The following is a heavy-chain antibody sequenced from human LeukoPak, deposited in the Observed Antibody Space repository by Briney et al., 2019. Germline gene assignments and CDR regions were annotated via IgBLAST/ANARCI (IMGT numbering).Heavy chain of an antibody. J-gene: IGHJ3*02. CDR2: IRGSDGGT. Sequence: PGGSLRLSCTVSGFTFSNYAMTWVRQAPGKGLEWVPSIRGSDGGTHYAGSVKGRFTISRDNSKNTLFLQMNSLRGEDTAIYYCARDPNGDYIGAFDMGGPGTMVTVSS. CDR1: GFTFSNYA. D-gene: IGHD4-17*01. CDR3: ARDPNGDYIGAFDM. V-gene: IGHV3-23*01.